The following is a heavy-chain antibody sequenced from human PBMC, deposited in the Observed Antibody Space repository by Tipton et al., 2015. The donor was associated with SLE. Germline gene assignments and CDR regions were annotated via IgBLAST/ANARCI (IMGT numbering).Heavy chain of an antibody. CDR3: ARDPLTPSHGPNDAFDI. Sequence: TLSLTCAVYGGSFSGYYWTWIRQPPGKGLGWIGCIYYYGFTSYNPSLRSRLKISVDTSKNQFSLKLTSVTAADTAVYYCARDPLTPSHGPNDAFDIWGQGTMVTVSS. D-gene: IGHD5-24*01. J-gene: IGHJ3*02. CDR1: GGSFSGYY. V-gene: IGHV4-34*09. CDR2: IYYYGFT.